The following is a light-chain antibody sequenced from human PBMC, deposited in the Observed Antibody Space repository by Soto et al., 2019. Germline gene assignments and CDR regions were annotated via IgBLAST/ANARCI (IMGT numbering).Light chain of an antibody. CDR2: KAS. CDR3: QHYNSYSEA. V-gene: IGKV1-5*03. J-gene: IGKJ1*01. CDR1: KSISSW. Sequence: QFSQSAPSLSASVGDRVTITCRARKSISSWLAWYQQKPGKAPKLLLYKASTLKSGVPSRFSGSGSGTEFTLTISSLQPDDFATYYCQHYNSYSEAFGQGTKVDIK.